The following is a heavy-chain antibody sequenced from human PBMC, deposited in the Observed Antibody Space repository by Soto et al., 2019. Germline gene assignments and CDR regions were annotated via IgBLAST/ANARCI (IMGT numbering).Heavy chain of an antibody. D-gene: IGHD7-27*01. CDR2: INHSGST. CDR1: GGSFSGYY. Sequence: QVQLQQWGAGLLKPSATLSLTCAVYGGSFSGYYWNWIRQPPGKGLEWIGEINHSGSTNYNPSLKSRVTISVDTSKNQFPLKLSAVTAADTAVYYCARGWGRIFDYWGQGTLVTVSS. J-gene: IGHJ4*02. V-gene: IGHV4-34*01. CDR3: ARGWGRIFDY.